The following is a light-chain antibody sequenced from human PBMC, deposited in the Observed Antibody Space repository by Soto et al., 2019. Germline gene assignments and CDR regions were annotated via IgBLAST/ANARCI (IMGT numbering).Light chain of an antibody. J-gene: IGKJ4*01. CDR1: QSVGTLY. CDR2: DAS. CDR3: QQRRNWPPLT. V-gene: IGKV3-11*01. Sequence: IVLTQSPGTLSLSPGDRATLSCRASQSVGTLYLAWYQQKPGQAPRLLIYDASNRATGIPARFSGSGSGTDFTLTISSLEPEDFAVYYCQQRRNWPPLTFGGGTKVEIK.